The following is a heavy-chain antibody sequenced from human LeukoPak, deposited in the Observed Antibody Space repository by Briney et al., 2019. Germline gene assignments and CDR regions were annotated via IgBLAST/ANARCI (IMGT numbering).Heavy chain of an antibody. CDR2: IKSKTDGGTT. D-gene: IGHD2-21*02. CDR3: TTDLLMWVVTAIIPYGGFDY. CDR1: GFTFSNAW. Sequence: PGGSLRLSCAASGFTFSNAWMSWVRQAPGKGLEWVGRIKSKTDGGTTDYAAPVKGRFTISRDDSKNTLYLQMNSLKTEDTAVYYCTTDLLMWVVTAIIPYGGFDYWGQGTLVTVSS. J-gene: IGHJ4*02. V-gene: IGHV3-15*01.